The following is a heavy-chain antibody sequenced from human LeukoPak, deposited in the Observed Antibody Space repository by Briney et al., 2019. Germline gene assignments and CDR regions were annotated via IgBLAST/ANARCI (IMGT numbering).Heavy chain of an antibody. Sequence: ASVKVSCKASGYTFTSYGISWVRQAPGQGLEWMGWINTYIGNTNYAQKLQGRVTMTTDTSTSTVYMELRSLTSDDTAVYYCARERGGYSYGDYWGQGNLVTVSS. CDR3: ARERGGYSYGDY. D-gene: IGHD5-18*01. J-gene: IGHJ4*02. CDR1: GYTFTSYG. V-gene: IGHV1-18*01. CDR2: INTYIGNT.